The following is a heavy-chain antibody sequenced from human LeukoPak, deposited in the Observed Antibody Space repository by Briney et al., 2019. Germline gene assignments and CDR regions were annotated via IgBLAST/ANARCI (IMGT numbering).Heavy chain of an antibody. D-gene: IGHD3-3*01. CDR2: ISAYNGNT. CDR3: ARGVTYYDFWSGYLAFDY. CDR1: GYTFTSYG. J-gene: IGHJ4*02. Sequence: VASVKVSCKASGYTFTSYGISWVRQAPGQGLEWMGWISAYNGNTNYAQKLQGRVTMTTDTSTSTAYMELSSLRSEDTAVYYCARGVTYYDFWSGYLAFDYWGQGTLVTVSS. V-gene: IGHV1-18*01.